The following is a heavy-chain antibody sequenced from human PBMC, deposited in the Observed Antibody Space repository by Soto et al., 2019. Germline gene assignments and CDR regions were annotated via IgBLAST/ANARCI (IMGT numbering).Heavy chain of an antibody. CDR3: AREGYCSGGTCYSYGMDV. J-gene: IGHJ6*02. CDR2: VTGYNGNT. D-gene: IGHD2-15*01. Sequence: GASVKVSCKASGYTFSSYGITWVRQAPGQGLEWLGWVTGYNGNTNYNQKVQGRATMTTDTTTTTAYMELRSLGSDDTAVYFCAREGYCSGGTCYSYGMDVWGQGTTVTVSS. V-gene: IGHV1-18*01. CDR1: GYTFSSYG.